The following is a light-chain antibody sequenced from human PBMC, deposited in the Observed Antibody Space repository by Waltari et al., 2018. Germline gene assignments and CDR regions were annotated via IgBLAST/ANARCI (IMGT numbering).Light chain of an antibody. V-gene: IGLV2-14*03. CDR3: SSYTTNTRL. CDR1: SSYVAPYNL. J-gene: IGLJ3*02. CDR2: DVE. Sequence: QSALTQPASVSASLGQSITISCTGTSSYVAPYNLVSWYQQYPGKAPELILYDVENRPSGVSNRFAGSRSGSTASLTSSGLQAEDEADYYCSSYTTNTRLFGGGTKLTVL.